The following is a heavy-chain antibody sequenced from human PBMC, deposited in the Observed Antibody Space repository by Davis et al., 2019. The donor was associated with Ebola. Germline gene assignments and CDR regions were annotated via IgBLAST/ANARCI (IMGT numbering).Heavy chain of an antibody. CDR3: ARVGGYDNFDY. D-gene: IGHD5-12*01. CDR2: INPNSGGT. CDR1: GGTFSSYA. Sequence: AASVKVSCKASGGTFSSYAINWVRQAPGQGLEWMGWINPNSGGTNYAQKFQGWVTMTRDTSISTAYMELRSLRSDDTAVYYCARVGGYDNFDYWGQGTLVTVSS. J-gene: IGHJ4*02. V-gene: IGHV1-2*04.